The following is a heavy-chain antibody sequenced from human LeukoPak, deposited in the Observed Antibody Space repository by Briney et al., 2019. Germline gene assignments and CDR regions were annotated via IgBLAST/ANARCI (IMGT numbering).Heavy chain of an antibody. CDR3: AREGWDLTTVVPGTPHYFDY. D-gene: IGHD4-23*01. J-gene: IGHJ4*02. V-gene: IGHV1-69*04. CDR1: GGTFSSYA. CDR2: IIPILGIA. Sequence: SVKVSCKASGGTFSSYAISWVRQAPGQGLEWIGRIIPILGIANYAQKFQGRVTITADKSTSTAYMELSSLRSEDTAVYYCAREGWDLTTVVPGTPHYFDYWGQGTLVTVSS.